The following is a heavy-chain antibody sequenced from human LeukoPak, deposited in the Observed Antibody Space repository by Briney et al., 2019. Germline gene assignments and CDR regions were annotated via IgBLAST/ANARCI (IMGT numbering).Heavy chain of an antibody. V-gene: IGHV3-64D*06. CDR2: SDSNGDTT. Sequence: GRSLRLSCSASGFTFSTYAMHWVRQAHGKGLEYASASDSNGDTTYYADSLKGRFTISRDNSKNTLYLQMSSLRADDTAAYYCVRGVDSTWLRKYFDLWGRGTLVTVSS. CDR1: GFTFSTYA. D-gene: IGHD6-13*01. J-gene: IGHJ2*01. CDR3: VRGVDSTWLRKYFDL.